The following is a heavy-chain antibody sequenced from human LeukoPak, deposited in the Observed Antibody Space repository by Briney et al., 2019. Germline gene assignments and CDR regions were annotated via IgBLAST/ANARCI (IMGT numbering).Heavy chain of an antibody. Sequence: KPSETLSLTCAVYGGSFSGYYWSWIRQPPGKGLEWIGEINHSGSTNYNPSLKSRVTISVDTSKNQFSLKLSSVTAADTAVYYCARLGYCSSTSCSPFSDYWGQGTLVTVSS. V-gene: IGHV4-34*01. J-gene: IGHJ4*02. CDR1: GGSFSGYY. CDR3: ARLGYCSSTSCSPFSDY. D-gene: IGHD2-2*01. CDR2: INHSGST.